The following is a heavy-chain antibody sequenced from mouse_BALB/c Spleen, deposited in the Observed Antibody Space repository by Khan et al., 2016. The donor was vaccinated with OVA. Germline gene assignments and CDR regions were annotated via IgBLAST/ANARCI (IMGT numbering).Heavy chain of an antibody. CDR3: AKECGAWVPY. J-gene: IGHJ3*01. CDR1: GYTFTDYN. CDR2: IYPGSNNT. Sequence: QVQLQQSGAELARPGASVKLSCKASGYTFTDYNINWVKQRPGQGLEWIGEIYPGSNNTYYNEKFKGKATLTADKSSSTAYMQLSSLTSEDSAVYFGAKECGAWVPYWGQGTLVTVSA. D-gene: IGHD4-1*01. V-gene: IGHV1-77*01.